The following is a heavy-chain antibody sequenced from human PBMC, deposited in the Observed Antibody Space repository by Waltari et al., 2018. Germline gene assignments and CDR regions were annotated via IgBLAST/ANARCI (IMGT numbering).Heavy chain of an antibody. CDR3: ARGWQWLANLKFDY. Sequence: QVQLQQWGAGLLKPSETLSLTCAVYGGSFSGYYWSWIRQPPGKGLEWIGEINHSGSTNYHPSLKSRVTISVDSSKNQFSLKLSSVTAADTAVYYCARGWQWLANLKFDYWGQGTLVTVSS. D-gene: IGHD6-19*01. J-gene: IGHJ4*02. V-gene: IGHV4-34*01. CDR2: INHSGST. CDR1: GGSFSGYY.